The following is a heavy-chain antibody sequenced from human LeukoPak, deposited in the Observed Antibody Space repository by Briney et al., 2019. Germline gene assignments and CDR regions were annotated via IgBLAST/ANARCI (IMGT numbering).Heavy chain of an antibody. CDR3: TTGLVYCSGSNCYGPGYYYYMDV. CDR2: IKSKTDTGTT. D-gene: IGHD2-15*01. Sequence: SGGSLRLSCAASGFTFSSYAMSWVRQAPGKGLEWVGLIKSKTDTGTTDYAAPVKGRFTISRDDSKNTLYLQMNSLDTEDTAVYYCTTGLVYCSGSNCYGPGYYYYMDVWGKGTTVTISS. CDR1: GFTFSSYA. V-gene: IGHV3-15*01. J-gene: IGHJ6*03.